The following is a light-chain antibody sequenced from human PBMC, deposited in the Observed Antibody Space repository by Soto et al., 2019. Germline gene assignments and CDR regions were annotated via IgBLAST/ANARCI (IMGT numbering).Light chain of an antibody. V-gene: IGKV3D-20*02. CDR1: QSVSSSS. Sequence: EILLTQSPDTRSFFPFEIATLSCRASQSVSSSSLAWYKQKPGQDTRLIIYLTSNTATGIPARFSGSGSGTDFTLTISSIEPEDFAVYYCHQRKSWHRTFGQGTKVDIK. CDR2: LTS. CDR3: HQRKSWHRT. J-gene: IGKJ1*01.